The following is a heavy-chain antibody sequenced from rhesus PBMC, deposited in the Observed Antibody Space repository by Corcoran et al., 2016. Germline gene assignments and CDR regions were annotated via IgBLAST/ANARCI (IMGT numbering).Heavy chain of an antibody. V-gene: IGHV7-193*01. CDR2: MNTYTGNP. J-gene: IGHJ2*01. Sequence: QVQLVQSGPEVKQPGASVKVSCKASGYSFTTYGMNWVRQAPGQGLEGMAWMNTYTGNPTYAQGFTERFVFSMDTCVRRVYLQISSLKAEDTAVYYCARSSYSYSSRYVDLGGPGTPITISS. CDR3: ARSSYSYSSRYVDL. CDR1: GYSFTTYG. D-gene: IGHD5-12*01.